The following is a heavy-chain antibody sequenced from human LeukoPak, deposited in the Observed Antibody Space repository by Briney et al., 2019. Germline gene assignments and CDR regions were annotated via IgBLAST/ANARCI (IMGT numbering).Heavy chain of an antibody. CDR2: TNSDGSST. D-gene: IGHD6-13*01. CDR1: GFTFSHYW. V-gene: IGHV3-74*01. J-gene: IGHJ5*02. CDR3: ARGGRYSTDNWFDP. Sequence: PGGSLRLSCAASGFTFSHYWMHWVRQAPGKGLVWVSRTNSDGSSTSYAASVKGRFTISRDNAKNTVYLLMNSLRAEDTALYYCARGGRYSTDNWFDPWGQGTLVTVSS.